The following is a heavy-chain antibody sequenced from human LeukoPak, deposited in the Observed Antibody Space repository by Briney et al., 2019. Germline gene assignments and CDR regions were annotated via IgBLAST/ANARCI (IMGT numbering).Heavy chain of an antibody. D-gene: IGHD2-15*01. CDR2: IYYSGST. CDR1: GGSISSYY. J-gene: IGHJ3*02. CDR3: ARQCGGSCHTGKAFDI. Sequence: ETLSLTCTVSGGSISSYYWSWIRQPPGKGLEWIGYIYYSGSTNYNPSLKSRVTISVDTSKNQFSLKLSSVTAADTAVYYCARQCGGSCHTGKAFDIWGQGTMVTVSS. V-gene: IGHV4-59*08.